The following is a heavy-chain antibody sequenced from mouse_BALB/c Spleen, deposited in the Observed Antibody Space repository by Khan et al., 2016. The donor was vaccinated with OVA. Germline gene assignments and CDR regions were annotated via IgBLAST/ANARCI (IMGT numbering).Heavy chain of an antibody. CDR1: GFNIKDYN. V-gene: IGHV14-4*02. CDR2: IDPENGDT. D-gene: IGHD1-1*01. Sequence: VQLQQSGAELVRSGASVKLSCTASGFNIKDYNMHWVKQRPEQGLEWIGWIDPENGDTEYAPKFQGKATMTADTSSNTAYLQFSSLTSEDTAVSCCNALPYHYVRDWFAYWGQGTLVTVSA. CDR3: NALPYHYVRDWFAY. J-gene: IGHJ3*01.